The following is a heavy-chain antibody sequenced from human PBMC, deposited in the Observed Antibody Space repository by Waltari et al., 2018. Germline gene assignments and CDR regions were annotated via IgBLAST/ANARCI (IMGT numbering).Heavy chain of an antibody. V-gene: IGHV1-2*06. CDR3: ARQPDLNFDY. CDR1: GYIFTGSY. CDR2: INPNSGGT. J-gene: IGHJ4*02. D-gene: IGHD6-13*01. Sequence: QVQLVQSGAEVKKPGASVTVPCTPSGYIFTGSYITWVPRAPRQGLEWMGQINPNSGGTNYAKKYQGRVTMTRDTSISTAYMELSRLRSDDTAVYYCARQPDLNFDYWGQGTLVTVSS.